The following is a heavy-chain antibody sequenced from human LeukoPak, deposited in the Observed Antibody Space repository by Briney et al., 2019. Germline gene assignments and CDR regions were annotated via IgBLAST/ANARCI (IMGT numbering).Heavy chain of an antibody. D-gene: IGHD5-18*01. CDR2: ISYGGRDK. CDR3: ARARSSYGYGDAFDI. CDR1: KFTFSSYG. J-gene: IGHJ3*02. Sequence: GGSLRLSCAASKFTFSSYGMHWVRQAPGKGLEWVAVISYGGRDKYYADSVKGRFTISRDNSEDTLYLQMNSLRPEDTAVYYCARARSSYGYGDAFDIWGQGTMVTVSS. V-gene: IGHV3-30*03.